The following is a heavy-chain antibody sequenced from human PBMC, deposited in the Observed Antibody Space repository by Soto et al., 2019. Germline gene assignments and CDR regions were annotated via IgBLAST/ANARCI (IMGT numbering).Heavy chain of an antibody. CDR2: INHSGST. D-gene: IGHD2-15*01. V-gene: IGHV4-34*01. J-gene: IGHJ4*02. CDR3: ARDGLYCSGGSCYSGFDY. Sequence: SETLSLTCAVYGGSFSGYYWSWIRQPPGKGLEWIGEINHSGSTNYNPSLKSRVTISVDTSKNQFSLKLSSVTAADTAVYYCARDGLYCSGGSCYSGFDYWGQGTLVTVSS. CDR1: GGSFSGYY.